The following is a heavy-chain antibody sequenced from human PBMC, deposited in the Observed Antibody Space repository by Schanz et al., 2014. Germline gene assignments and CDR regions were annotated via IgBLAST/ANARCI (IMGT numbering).Heavy chain of an antibody. CDR1: GFSFSDYG. CDR2: ISYHGSEK. CDR3: AKSYDTSGYSGFDY. V-gene: IGHV3-30*18. Sequence: VHLVESGGSVVQPGRSLRLSCAGSGFSFSDYGMHWVRQAPGRGLEWVAVISYHGSEKYYADSVKGRFTISRDNSKNTLYLQMNSLRTEDTAVYFCAKSYDTSGYSGFDYWGQGTLVTVSS. D-gene: IGHD3-22*01. J-gene: IGHJ4*02.